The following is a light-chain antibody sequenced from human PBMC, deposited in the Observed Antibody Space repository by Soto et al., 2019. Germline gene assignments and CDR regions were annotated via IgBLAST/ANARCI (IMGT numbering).Light chain of an antibody. Sequence: QSVLTQPPSASASLGASVTLTCTLSSGYSNYKVDWYQQRPGKGPRFVMRVGTGGIVGSKGDGIPDRFSVLGSGLNRYLTIKNIQEEDESDYHCGADHGSGSNFVAPNWVFGGGTKLTVL. CDR1: SGYSNYK. V-gene: IGLV9-49*01. J-gene: IGLJ3*02. CDR3: GADHGSGSNFVAPNWV. CDR2: VGTGGIVG.